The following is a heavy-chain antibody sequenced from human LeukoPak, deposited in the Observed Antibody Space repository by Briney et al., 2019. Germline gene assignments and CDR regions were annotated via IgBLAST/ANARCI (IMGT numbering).Heavy chain of an antibody. CDR3: ASPYYDSSALRDIGY. CDR1: GFTFSSYA. Sequence: GGSLRLSCAASGFTFSSYAMSWVRQAPGKGLEWVSSISSSSSYIYYADSVKGRFTISRDNAKNSLYLQMNSLRAEDTAVYYCASPYYDSSALRDIGYWGQGTLVTVSS. J-gene: IGHJ4*02. V-gene: IGHV3-21*01. CDR2: ISSSSSYI. D-gene: IGHD3-22*01.